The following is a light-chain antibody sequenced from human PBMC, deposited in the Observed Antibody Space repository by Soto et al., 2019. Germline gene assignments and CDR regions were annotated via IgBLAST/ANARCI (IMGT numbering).Light chain of an antibody. J-gene: IGKJ3*01. V-gene: IGKV1-12*01. CDR3: QQDHSFPH. CDR2: CAS. CDR1: QASPTW. Sequence: DIQRTESPSSVAASGGGRVTITGRASQASPTWSAWYQQKPGQTTRLLIYCASRSPSGGPSMFSGSGSGIDFTLTISSLQPEDFATYYCQQDHSFPHVGPGTKVDSK.